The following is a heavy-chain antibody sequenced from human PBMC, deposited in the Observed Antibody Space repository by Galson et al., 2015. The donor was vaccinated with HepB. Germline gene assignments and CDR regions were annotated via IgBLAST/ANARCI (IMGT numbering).Heavy chain of an antibody. V-gene: IGHV3-48*01. J-gene: IGHJ5*02. CDR3: ARDSIFDP. D-gene: IGHD2/OR15-2a*01. CDR2: ISASSGTI. Sequence: SLRLSCAASGFTFTTYKMNWVRQAPGKGLEWVSYISASSGTIYYADSVKGRFTISRDNAKNSLYLQMNSLRVEDTAVYYCARDSIFDPWGQGTLVTVSS. CDR1: GFTFTTYK.